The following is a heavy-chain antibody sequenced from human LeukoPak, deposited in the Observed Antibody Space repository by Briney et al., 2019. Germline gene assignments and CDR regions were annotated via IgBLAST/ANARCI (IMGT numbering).Heavy chain of an antibody. CDR1: GYSSTSYS. J-gene: IGHJ3*02. CDR2: IYPGDSDT. CDR3: ARQSSSSWPDAFDI. V-gene: IGHV5-51*01. D-gene: IGHD6-13*01. Sequence: GESLKISCKASGYSSTSYSVGWVRQMPGKGLEWMGIIYPGDSDTRYSPSFQVQVTISADKSISTAYLQWSSLKASDTAMYYCARQSSSSWPDAFDIWGQGTMVTVSS.